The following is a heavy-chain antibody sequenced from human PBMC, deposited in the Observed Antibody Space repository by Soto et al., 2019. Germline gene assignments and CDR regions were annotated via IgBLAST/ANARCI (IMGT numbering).Heavy chain of an antibody. Sequence: SETLSLTCTVSGGSISSYYWSWIRQPPGKGLEWIGNIFDSGSTNYNPSLKSRVTISVDTSKNQFSLKVRSVTAADTAVYYCARVGAPAAPGYFDYWSQGTLVTVSS. CDR2: IFDSGST. CDR1: GGSISSYY. V-gene: IGHV4-59*01. D-gene: IGHD2-2*01. J-gene: IGHJ4*02. CDR3: ARVGAPAAPGYFDY.